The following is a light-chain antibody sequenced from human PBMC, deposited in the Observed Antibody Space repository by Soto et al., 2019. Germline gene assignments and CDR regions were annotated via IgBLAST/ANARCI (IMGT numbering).Light chain of an antibody. V-gene: IGKV3D-7*01. CDR1: QSLSNTY. J-gene: IGKJ4*01. CDR2: GAS. CDR3: HQDFDLPLT. Sequence: EIVMTQSPVTLSLSPGDRATLSCRASQSLSNTYISWYQQKPGQAPRLLIHGASTRATGIPARFSGSGSGTDFTLTISSLQPEDFALYYCHQDFDLPLTFGGGTKVEIK.